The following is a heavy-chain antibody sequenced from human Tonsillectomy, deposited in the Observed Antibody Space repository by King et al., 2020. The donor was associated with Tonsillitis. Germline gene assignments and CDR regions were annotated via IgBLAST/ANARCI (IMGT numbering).Heavy chain of an antibody. V-gene: IGHV3-30*02. Sequence: VQLVQSGEGVVQPGGSLRLSCAASGFSFSNYGFHWVRQAPGKGLEWVAFIQYDGSNKFYTDSVKGRFTISRDDSKSTLDLQMNSLRPEDTAVYYCAKDRFNSGWYGADYYYGMDVWGQGTAVIVSS. CDR1: GFSFSNYG. CDR3: AKDRFNSGWYGADYYYGMDV. CDR2: IQYDGSNK. J-gene: IGHJ6*02. D-gene: IGHD6-19*01.